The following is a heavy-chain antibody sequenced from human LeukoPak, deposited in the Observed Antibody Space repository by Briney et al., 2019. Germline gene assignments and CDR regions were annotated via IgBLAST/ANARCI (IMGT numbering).Heavy chain of an antibody. CDR2: VDYSGST. V-gene: IGHV4-59*08. Sequence: SETLSLTCTVSGGSISTYYWSWIRQPPGKGLEWLGYVDYSGSTNYNPSLKSRVTISVDTSKNQFSLKLSSVTAADTAVYYCARGGYCGGDCYFYYWGQGTLVTVSS. CDR1: GGSISTYY. D-gene: IGHD2-21*02. CDR3: ARGGYCGGDCYFYY. J-gene: IGHJ4*02.